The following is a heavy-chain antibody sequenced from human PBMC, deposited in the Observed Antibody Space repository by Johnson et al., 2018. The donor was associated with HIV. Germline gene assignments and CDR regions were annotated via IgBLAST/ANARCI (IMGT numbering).Heavy chain of an antibody. J-gene: IGHJ3*02. CDR1: GFTFSDYY. V-gene: IGHV3-23*04. D-gene: IGHD7-27*01. CDR3: AKVLSPRPWGDDAFDI. Sequence: VQLVESGGGLVQPGGSLRLSCAASGFTFSDYYMSWIRQAPGKGLEWVSAISGSGGSTYYADSVKGRFTISRDNSKNTLYLQMNSLRAEDTAVYYCAKVLSPRPWGDDAFDIWGQGTMVTVSS. CDR2: ISGSGGST.